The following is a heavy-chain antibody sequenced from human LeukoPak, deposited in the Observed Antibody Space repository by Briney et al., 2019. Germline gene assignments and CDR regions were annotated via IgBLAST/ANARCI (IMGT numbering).Heavy chain of an antibody. V-gene: IGHV4-34*01. CDR3: ARGRDTAMVTDY. Sequence: SETLSLTCAVYGGSFSGYYWSWIRQPPGKGLEWIGEINHSGSTNYNPSLKSRVTISVDTSKNQFSLKLGSVTAADTAVYYCARGRDTAMVTDYWGQGTLVTVSS. CDR1: GGSFSGYY. CDR2: INHSGST. D-gene: IGHD5-18*01. J-gene: IGHJ4*02.